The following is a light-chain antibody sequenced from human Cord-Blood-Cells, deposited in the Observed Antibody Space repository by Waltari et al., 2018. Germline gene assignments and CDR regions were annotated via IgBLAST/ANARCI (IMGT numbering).Light chain of an antibody. Sequence: DIQLTQSPSTLSASVGDRVTITCRASQSISSWLAWYQQEPGKAPKLLIYKAASLESGVPSRLSDSGSGTEFTLTNRRLQPDDFATYCCKHYNCYSPAFGQGPKVEIK. J-gene: IGKJ1*01. CDR2: KAA. CDR3: KHYNCYSPA. CDR1: QSISSW. V-gene: IGKV1-5*03.